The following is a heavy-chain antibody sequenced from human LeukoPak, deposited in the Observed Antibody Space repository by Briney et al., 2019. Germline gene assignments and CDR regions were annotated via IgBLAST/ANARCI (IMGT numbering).Heavy chain of an antibody. CDR2: ISWDGGST. J-gene: IGHJ4*02. CDR3: AKPERRWLQSSSYFDY. Sequence: GGSLRLSCAASGFTFDDYTMHWVRQAPGKGLEWVSLISWDGGSTYYADSVKGRFTISRDNSKNSLYLQMNSLRTEDTALYYCAKPERRWLQSSSYFDYWGQGALVTVSS. CDR1: GFTFDDYT. V-gene: IGHV3-43*01. D-gene: IGHD5-24*01.